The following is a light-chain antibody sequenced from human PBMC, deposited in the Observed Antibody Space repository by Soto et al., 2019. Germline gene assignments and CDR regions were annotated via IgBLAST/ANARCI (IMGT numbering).Light chain of an antibody. V-gene: IGKV1-33*01. CDR1: QDISNY. CDR2: DAS. Sequence: DIQRAQSPSSLSASVGDRAIVPCQASQDISNYLNWYQQKPGKAPKLLIYDASNLETGVPSRFSGSGSGTEFTLTISSLQPDDFATYYCQQYNSYSTFGQGTKVDIK. J-gene: IGKJ1*01. CDR3: QQYNSYST.